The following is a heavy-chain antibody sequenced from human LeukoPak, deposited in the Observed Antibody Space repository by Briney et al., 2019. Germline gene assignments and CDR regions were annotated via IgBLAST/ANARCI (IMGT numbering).Heavy chain of an antibody. D-gene: IGHD2-21*01. V-gene: IGHV3-30*02. CDR2: IRYDGYKR. J-gene: IGHJ4*02. Sequence: GGSLGLSCGASGFTFNSHDMHWVRRAPGKGLEWVAFIRYDGYKRYYGDFGKGRFTISRDKSNNTLFLQMNSLRGDDTAVYYCARGVAGSAFDYWGQGTLVAVSS. CDR1: GFTFNSHD. CDR3: ARGVAGSAFDY.